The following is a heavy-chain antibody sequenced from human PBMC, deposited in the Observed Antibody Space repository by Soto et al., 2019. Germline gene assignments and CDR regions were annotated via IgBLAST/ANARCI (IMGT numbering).Heavy chain of an antibody. Sequence: SETLSLTCTVSGGSIISGDYYFICIRQPPGKGLEWIGYIYYSGSTYYNPSLKSRVTISVDTSKNQFSLKLSSVTAADTAVYYCASETGTRYYYYGMDVWGQGTTVTVSS. CDR2: IYYSGST. J-gene: IGHJ6*02. CDR3: ASETGTRYYYYGMDV. CDR1: GGSIISGDYY. V-gene: IGHV4-30-4*01. D-gene: IGHD1-1*01.